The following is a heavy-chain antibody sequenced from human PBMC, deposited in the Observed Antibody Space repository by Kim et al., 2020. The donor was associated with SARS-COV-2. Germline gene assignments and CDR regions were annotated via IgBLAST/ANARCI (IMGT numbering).Heavy chain of an antibody. D-gene: IGHD1-1*01. V-gene: IGHV1-24*01. CDR3: ATSGWNGQIYYYGMDV. Sequence: ASVKVSCKVSGYTLTELSMHWVRQAPGKGLEWMGGFDPEDGETIYAQKFQGRVTMTEDTSTDTAYMELSSLRSEDTAVYYCATSGWNGQIYYYGMDVWGQGTTVTVSS. J-gene: IGHJ6*02. CDR1: GYTLTELS. CDR2: FDPEDGET.